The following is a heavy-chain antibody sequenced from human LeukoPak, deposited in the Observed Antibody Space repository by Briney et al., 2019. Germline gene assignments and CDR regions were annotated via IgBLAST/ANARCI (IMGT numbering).Heavy chain of an antibody. J-gene: IGHJ4*02. V-gene: IGHV1-18*01. Sequence: ASVKVSCKASGYTFTSYGISWVRQAPGQGLEWMGWISAYNGNTNYAQKLQGRVTMTTDTSTSTAYMELRSLRSEDTAVYYCARGDIVVVPAATPFDYWGQGTLVTVSS. CDR2: ISAYNGNT. CDR1: GYTFTSYG. D-gene: IGHD2-2*01. CDR3: ARGDIVVVPAATPFDY.